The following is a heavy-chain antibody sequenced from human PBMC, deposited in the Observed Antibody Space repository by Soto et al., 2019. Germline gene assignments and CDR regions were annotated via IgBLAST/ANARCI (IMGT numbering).Heavy chain of an antibody. CDR3: ARGAVVVPNGLIAGMDV. J-gene: IGHJ6*02. CDR1: GYSFSNFY. CDR2: IDPSSGTT. D-gene: IGHD2-15*01. Sequence: ASVKVSCKPSGYSFSNFYVHWVRQAPGQGLEWMGIIDPSSGTTSYTQKFQERVTMTRDTSMSTVYMELSRLRSEDAAVYYCARGAVVVPNGLIAGMDVWGLGTTVTVSS. V-gene: IGHV1-46*01.